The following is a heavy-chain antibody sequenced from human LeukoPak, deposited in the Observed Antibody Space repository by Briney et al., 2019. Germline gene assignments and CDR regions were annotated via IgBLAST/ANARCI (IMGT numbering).Heavy chain of an antibody. CDR3: AGSGLYQLDY. Sequence: GSLRLSCAASGFIFSSYAMSWVRQAPGKGLEWIGSIYYSGSTYYNPSLKSRVTISVDTSKNQFSLKLSSVTAADTAVYYCAGSGLYQLDYWGQGTLVTVSS. J-gene: IGHJ4*02. D-gene: IGHD2-2*01. V-gene: IGHV4-39*01. CDR2: IYYSGST. CDR1: GFIFSSYA.